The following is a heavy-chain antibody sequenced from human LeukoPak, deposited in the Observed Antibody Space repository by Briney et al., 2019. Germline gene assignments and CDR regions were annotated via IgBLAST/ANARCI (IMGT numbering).Heavy chain of an antibody. CDR1: GGSISSGDYY. J-gene: IGHJ6*02. D-gene: IGHD3-22*01. V-gene: IGHV4-30-4*02. CDR3: ASTYDSSGYYYRFHTGYYYGMDV. Sequence: SETLSLTCTVSGGSISSGDYYWSWIRQPPGKGLEWIGYIYYSGSTYYNPSLKSRVTISVDTSKNQFSLKLSSVTAADTAVYYCASTYDSSGYYYRFHTGYYYGMDVWGQGTTVTVSS. CDR2: IYYSGST.